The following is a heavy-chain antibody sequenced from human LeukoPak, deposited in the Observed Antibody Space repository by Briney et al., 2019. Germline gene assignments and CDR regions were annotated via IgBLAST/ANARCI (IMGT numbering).Heavy chain of an antibody. CDR3: AVYSSSWRASDV. CDR2: INPNSGGT. Sequence: ASVKVSCKASGYTFTGFYMHWVRQAPGQGLEWMGRINPNSGGTDFAQKFQGRVSMTRDTSITTAYLELSRLRFDDTAVYFCAVYSSSWRASDVWGQGTMVTVSS. V-gene: IGHV1-2*06. J-gene: IGHJ3*01. CDR1: GYTFTGFY. D-gene: IGHD2-2*01.